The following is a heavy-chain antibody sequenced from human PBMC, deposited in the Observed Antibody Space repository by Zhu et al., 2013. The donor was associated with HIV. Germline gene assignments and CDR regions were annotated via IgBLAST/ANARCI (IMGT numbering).Heavy chain of an antibody. CDR3: VRCTDDDPYYYYYMDV. Sequence: EVQLVQSGAEVKEPGESLKISCKGSGYNFINYWIAWVRQMPGKGLEWMGMIYPSDSDTRYSPSFQGQVTISVDESISTAYLQWSSLKVSDTAMYYCVRCTDDDPYYYYYMDVWGRRDHGRRLL. J-gene: IGHJ6*03. CDR2: IYPSDSDT. CDR1: GYNFINYW. D-gene: IGHD3-16*01. V-gene: IGHV5-51*01.